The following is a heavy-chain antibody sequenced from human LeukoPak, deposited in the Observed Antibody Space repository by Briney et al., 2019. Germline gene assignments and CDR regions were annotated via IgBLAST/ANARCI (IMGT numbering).Heavy chain of an antibody. V-gene: IGHV4-39*01. CDR3: VRWLQQLGGYYFDY. Sequence: SETLSLTCTVSGGSISSSSYYWGWIRQPPGKGLEWIGSIYYSGSTYYNPSLKSRVTISVDASKNQFSLKLSSVTAADTAVYYCVRWLQQLGGYYFDYWGQGTLVTVSS. J-gene: IGHJ4*02. CDR2: IYYSGST. CDR1: GGSISSSSYY. D-gene: IGHD5-24*01.